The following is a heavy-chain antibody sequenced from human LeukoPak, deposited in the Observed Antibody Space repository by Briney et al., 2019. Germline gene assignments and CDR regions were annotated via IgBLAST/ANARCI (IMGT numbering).Heavy chain of an antibody. CDR3: ARDRRLTSCSGGSCYPPLVY. D-gene: IGHD2-15*01. V-gene: IGHV1-18*01. Sequence: GASVKVSCKASGYTFTSYGISWVRQAPGQGLEWMGWISAYNGNTNYAQKLQGRVTMTTDTSTSTAYMELRSLRSDDTAVYYCARDRRLTSCSGGSCYPPLVYWGQGTLVTVSS. CDR2: ISAYNGNT. J-gene: IGHJ4*02. CDR1: GYTFTSYG.